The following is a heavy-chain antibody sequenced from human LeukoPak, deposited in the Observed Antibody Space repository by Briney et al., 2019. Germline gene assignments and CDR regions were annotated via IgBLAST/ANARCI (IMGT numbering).Heavy chain of an antibody. CDR1: GFTFGDYA. V-gene: IGHV3-49*03. CDR3: TRWRSTGWYIEGLYYGMDV. D-gene: IGHD6-19*01. Sequence: GGSLRLSCTASGFTFGDYAMSWFRQAPGKGLERVGFIRSKAYGGTTEYAASVKGRFTISRDDSKSTAYLQMNSLKTEDTAVYYCTRWRSTGWYIEGLYYGMDVWGQGTTVTVSS. CDR2: IRSKAYGGTT. J-gene: IGHJ6*02.